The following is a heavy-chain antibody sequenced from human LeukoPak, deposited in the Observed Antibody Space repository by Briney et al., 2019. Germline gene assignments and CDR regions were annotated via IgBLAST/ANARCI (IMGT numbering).Heavy chain of an antibody. Sequence: RASVTVSCKASGYTFTGYYVHWVRQVPGQGLEWMGWINPNSSATNFPQKFQGRVTLTRDTSITTAYMELSRLRSDDTAVYYCARVLKDGYNNGNFQHWGQGTLVTVSS. CDR2: INPNSSAT. CDR3: ARVLKDGYNNGNFQH. D-gene: IGHD5-24*01. V-gene: IGHV1-2*02. J-gene: IGHJ1*01. CDR1: GYTFTGYY.